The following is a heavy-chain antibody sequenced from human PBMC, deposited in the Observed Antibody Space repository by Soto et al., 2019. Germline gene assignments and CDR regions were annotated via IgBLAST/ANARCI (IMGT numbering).Heavy chain of an antibody. Sequence: GGSLRLSCATSGFRFSDHYMDWVRQAPGGGLEWVGRIRNRVDSYTTEYAASVRGGFTVSRDDSKNSVFLQMNSLRAEDTAVYYCVRDNALIPGTFDCWGRGTLVTVSS. D-gene: IGHD3-16*01. CDR2: IRNRVDSYTT. CDR1: GFRFSDHY. J-gene: IGHJ4*02. V-gene: IGHV3-72*01. CDR3: VRDNALIPGTFDC.